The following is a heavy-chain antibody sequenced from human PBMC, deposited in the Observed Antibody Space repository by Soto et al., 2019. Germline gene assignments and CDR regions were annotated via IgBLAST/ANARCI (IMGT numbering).Heavy chain of an antibody. V-gene: IGHV4-59*01. CDR2: IYYSGST. CDR1: GGSISSYY. Sequence: PSETLSLTCTVSGGSISSYYWSWIRQPPGKGLEWIGHIYYSGSTNYNPSLKSRVTISVDTSKNQFSLKLSSVTAADTAVYYCAREESIAARGNYYGMDVWGQGTTVTVSS. J-gene: IGHJ6*02. CDR3: AREESIAARGNYYGMDV. D-gene: IGHD6-6*01.